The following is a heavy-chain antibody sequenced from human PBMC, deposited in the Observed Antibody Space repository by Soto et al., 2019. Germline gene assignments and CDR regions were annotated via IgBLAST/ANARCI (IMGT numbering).Heavy chain of an antibody. CDR2: ISSSSSYI. CDR1: GFTFSSYS. CDR3: ARERQPEIAAAGMKDYYYYGMDV. Sequence: EVQLVESGGGLVKPGGSLRLSCAASGFTFSSYSMNWVRQAPGKGLEWVSSISSSSSYIYYADSVKGRFTISRDNTKNSLYLQMNSLRAEDTAVYYCARERQPEIAAAGMKDYYYYGMDVWGKGTTVTVSS. J-gene: IGHJ6*04. D-gene: IGHD6-13*01. V-gene: IGHV3-21*01.